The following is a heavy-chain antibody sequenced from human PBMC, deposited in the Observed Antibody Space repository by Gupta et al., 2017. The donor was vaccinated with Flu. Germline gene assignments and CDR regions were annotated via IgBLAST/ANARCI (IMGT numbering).Heavy chain of an antibody. V-gene: IGHV1-69*06. CDR3: ASAIRVSEMYFFDH. Sequence: QVQLVQSGAEVKKPGSSVTVSCKASGGTFNAFSISWVRQAPGQGLEWMGGIIPVFDTTNYAQNFQGRVTITADKSTTTAYMELHSLRSDDTAVYYCASAIRVSEMYFFDHWGQGSLVTVSS. CDR2: IIPVFDTT. J-gene: IGHJ4*02. CDR1: GGTFNAFS.